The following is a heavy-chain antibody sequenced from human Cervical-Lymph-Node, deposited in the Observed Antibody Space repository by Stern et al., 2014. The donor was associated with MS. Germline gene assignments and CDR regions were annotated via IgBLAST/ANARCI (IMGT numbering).Heavy chain of an antibody. CDR3: AAGYCRSTSCHYGMDV. CDR1: GFTFSDYY. CDR2: ISFSGSDI. J-gene: IGHJ6*02. D-gene: IGHD2-2*01. V-gene: IGHV3-11*01. Sequence: QVQLVQSGGGLVKPRGSLRLSCAASGFTFSDYYITWIRQAPGKGLEWVSYISFSGSDIYYADSVKGRFTISRDNAKNSLYLQMNSLRAEDTAVYYCAAGYCRSTSCHYGMDVWGQGTTVTVSS.